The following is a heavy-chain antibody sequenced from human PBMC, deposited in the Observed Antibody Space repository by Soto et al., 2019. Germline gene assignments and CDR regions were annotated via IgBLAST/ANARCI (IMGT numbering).Heavy chain of an antibody. J-gene: IGHJ4*02. CDR1: AFTFSSYA. Sequence: GGSLRLSCAASAFTFSSYAMSWVRQAPGKGLEWVSAVSGSGDSTYYADSVKGRFTISRDNSKNTLYLQMNSLRAEDTAVYYCAKGRASACPVCTRDYWGRGTLVTVSS. V-gene: IGHV3-23*01. CDR2: VSGSGDST. D-gene: IGHD3-10*01. CDR3: AKGRASACPVCTRDY.